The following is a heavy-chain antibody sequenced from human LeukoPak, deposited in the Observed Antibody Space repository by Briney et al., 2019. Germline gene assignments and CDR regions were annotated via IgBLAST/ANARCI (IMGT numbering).Heavy chain of an antibody. CDR3: GASVFW. CDR1: GFTFSSYW. V-gene: IGHV3-7*03. J-gene: IGHJ4*02. Sequence: EGSLRLSCAASGFTFSSYWMSWVRQAPGKGLEWVANIKQDGSEKNCVDSVKGRFTISRDNAKNSLYLEMNSQRAEDSAVYYCGASVFWWGQGTLVTVSS. D-gene: IGHD3-3*01. CDR2: IKQDGSEK.